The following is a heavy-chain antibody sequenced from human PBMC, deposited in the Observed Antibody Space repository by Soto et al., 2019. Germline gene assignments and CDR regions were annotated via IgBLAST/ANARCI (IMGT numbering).Heavy chain of an antibody. V-gene: IGHV3-7*01. CDR1: GFTFSSYW. J-gene: IGHJ4*02. D-gene: IGHD6-19*01. CDR3: ARDFKIYSSGNLFGY. CDR2: IKQDGSEK. Sequence: EVQLVESGGGLVQPGGSLRLSCAASGFTFSSYWMSWVRQAPGKGLEWVANIKQDGSEKYYVDSVKGRFTISRDNAKNSLYLQMNSLRDEDTAVYYCARDFKIYSSGNLFGYWGQGTLVTVSS.